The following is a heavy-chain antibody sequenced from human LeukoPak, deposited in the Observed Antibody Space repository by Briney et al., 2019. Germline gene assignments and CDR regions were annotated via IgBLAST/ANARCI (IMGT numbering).Heavy chain of an antibody. J-gene: IGHJ4*02. CDR1: GYTFTGYY. CDR2: INPNSGGT. CDR3: ARGYGHIYSSWYPY. D-gene: IGHD6-13*01. V-gene: IGHV1-2*02. Sequence: ASVKVSCKASGYTFTGYYMHWVRQAPGQGLEWMGWINPNSGGTNYAQKFQGRVTMTRDTSISTAYMELSRLRSDDTAVYYCARGYGHIYSSWYPYWGQGTLVTVSS.